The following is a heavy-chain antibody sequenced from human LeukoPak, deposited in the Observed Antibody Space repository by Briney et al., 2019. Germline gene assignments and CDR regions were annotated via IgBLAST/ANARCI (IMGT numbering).Heavy chain of an antibody. Sequence: PGGSLRLSCAASGFTFSNYVMTWVRQAPGKGLEWVSIISGSGSSTYYAASVKGRFTISRDNSKNTLYLEMSSLRTEDTAVYYCAKDPYSSRMEYFQYWGQGTLVIVSS. V-gene: IGHV3-23*01. CDR1: GFTFSNYV. CDR3: AKDPYSSRMEYFQY. D-gene: IGHD3-22*01. CDR2: ISGSGSST. J-gene: IGHJ1*01.